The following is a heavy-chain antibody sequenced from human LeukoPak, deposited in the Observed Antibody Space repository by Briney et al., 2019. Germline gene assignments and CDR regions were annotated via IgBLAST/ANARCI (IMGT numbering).Heavy chain of an antibody. D-gene: IGHD6-13*01. V-gene: IGHV4-39*01. CDR3: ARRPIAAGNNWFDP. CDR1: GGSISSAAYH. J-gene: IGHJ5*02. CDR2: IYYTGTT. Sequence: SETLSLTCTVSGGSISSAAYHWGWVRQPPGQGLDWIGSIYYTGTTYYSPSLQTRATLSFDTSKNQFSLKLTSVTATDTAVYFCARRPIAAGNNWFDPWGQGTLVTVSS.